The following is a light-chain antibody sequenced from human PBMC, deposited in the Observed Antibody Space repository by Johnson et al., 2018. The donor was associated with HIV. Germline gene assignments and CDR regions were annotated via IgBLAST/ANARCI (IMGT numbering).Light chain of an antibody. J-gene: IGLJ1*01. V-gene: IGLV1-51*01. CDR3: GTCDSSLSAGV. Sequence: QSVLTQPPSVSAAPGQKVTISCSGSSSNIGNNYVSWYQQLPGTAPKLLIYDNNKRPSGIPDRFSGSKSGTSATLGITGLQTGDEADYYCGTCDSSLSAGVFGTVTKVTVL. CDR2: DNN. CDR1: SSNIGNNY.